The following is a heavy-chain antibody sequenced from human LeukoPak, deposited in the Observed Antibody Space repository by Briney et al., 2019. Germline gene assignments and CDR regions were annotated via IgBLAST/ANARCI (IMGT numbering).Heavy chain of an antibody. CDR2: ISGSGDSA. CDR3: AKEPTYSSTWYGIDY. J-gene: IGHJ4*02. Sequence: GGSLRLSCAASGFTFSRYAMSWVRQAPGKGLEWVSAISGSGDSAFYADSVKGRFTISRDISKNTLYLQMNSLRAEDTAVYYCAKEPTYSSTWYGIDYWGQGTLVTVSS. D-gene: IGHD6-13*01. V-gene: IGHV3-23*01. CDR1: GFTFSRYA.